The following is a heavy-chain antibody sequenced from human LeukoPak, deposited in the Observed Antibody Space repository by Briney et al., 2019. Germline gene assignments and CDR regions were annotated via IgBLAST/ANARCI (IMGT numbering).Heavy chain of an antibody. J-gene: IGHJ6*02. V-gene: IGHV1-8*01. CDR2: MNPNSGNT. CDR3: ARYGDYVGNYYYCGMDV. D-gene: IGHD4-17*01. CDR1: GYTFTSYD. Sequence: ASVKVSCKASGYTFTSYDINWVRQATGQGLEWMGWMNPNSGNTGYAQKFQGRVTMTRNTSISTAYMELSSLRSEDTAVYYCARYGDYVGNYYYCGMDVWGQGTTVTVSS.